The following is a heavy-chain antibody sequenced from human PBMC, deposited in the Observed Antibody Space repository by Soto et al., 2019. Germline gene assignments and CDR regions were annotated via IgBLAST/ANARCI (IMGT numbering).Heavy chain of an antibody. Sequence: VQLQESGPGLVNPSGTLSLTCAVSGGSISSNNWWSWVRQPPGKGLEWIGEIFHDGSVNYNPSLSGRVTISVDKSNNQVSLNLNSVTAADTAIYDCARVMDGPTYLPSGLDYWGQGTLVTVSS. V-gene: IGHV4-4*02. CDR2: IFHDGSV. D-gene: IGHD2-8*01. J-gene: IGHJ4*02. CDR1: GGSISSNNW. CDR3: ARVMDGPTYLPSGLDY.